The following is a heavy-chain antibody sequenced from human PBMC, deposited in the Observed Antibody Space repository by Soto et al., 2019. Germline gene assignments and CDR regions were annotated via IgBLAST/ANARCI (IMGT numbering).Heavy chain of an antibody. CDR1: GGSIRNYY. Sequence: SETLSLTCTASGGSIRNYYWSWIRQPPGKGLEWIGYSYYSGTTNYNPSLKSRVTVSVDTSKNQFSLKLSSVTAADTAVYYCARVRRRGYSGYDFFDYWGQGTLVTVSS. V-gene: IGHV4-59*01. D-gene: IGHD5-12*01. CDR2: SYYSGTT. CDR3: ARVRRRGYSGYDFFDY. J-gene: IGHJ4*02.